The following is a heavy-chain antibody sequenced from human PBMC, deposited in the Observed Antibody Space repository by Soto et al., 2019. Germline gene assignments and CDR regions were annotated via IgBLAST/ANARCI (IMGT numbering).Heavy chain of an antibody. V-gene: IGHV1-18*04. Sequence: QVQLVQSGAEVKKPGASVKVSCKASGYTFTSYGISWVRQAPGQGLEWMGWISDYNSNTNYAQTLQGRVTMTTDTPKSISYMELMSLRSDDTDVYYCARGVDDFWSGYPEDYDYYCRDCWGQGNTVTVSS. CDR1: GYTFTSYG. J-gene: IGHJ6*02. D-gene: IGHD3-3*01. CDR3: ARGVDDFWSGYPEDYDYYCRDC. CDR2: ISDYNSNT.